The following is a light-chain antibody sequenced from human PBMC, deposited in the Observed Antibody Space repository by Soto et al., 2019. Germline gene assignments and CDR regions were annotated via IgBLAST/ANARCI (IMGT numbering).Light chain of an antibody. CDR2: AAS. CDR1: QRINSY. CDR3: QQSYSGPPT. V-gene: IGKV1-39*01. Sequence: DIQMTQSPSSLSASIGDRVTITCRASQRINSYLNWYQQKPGTAPKLLIYAASNLQSGVPSRFSGSGSGTDFPLTISSLQPEDFATYYCQQSYSGPPTFGPGTNVDIK. J-gene: IGKJ3*01.